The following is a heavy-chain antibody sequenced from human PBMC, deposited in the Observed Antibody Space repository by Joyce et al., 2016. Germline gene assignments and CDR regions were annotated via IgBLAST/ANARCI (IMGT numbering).Heavy chain of an antibody. J-gene: IGHJ4*02. Sequence: QVQLVQSGAELKKPGSSVKVSCKASGGTRRYTFTWVRQAPGQGPEWMGGIIPVSGTITYAQKFRGSVTVTADESTSTASMELSSLRSEDTAIYDCAREGDGYKGALLYWGEGTPVTVSS. CDR2: IIPVSGTI. CDR1: GGTRRYT. CDR3: AREGDGYKGALLY. V-gene: IGHV1-69*01. D-gene: IGHD5-24*01.